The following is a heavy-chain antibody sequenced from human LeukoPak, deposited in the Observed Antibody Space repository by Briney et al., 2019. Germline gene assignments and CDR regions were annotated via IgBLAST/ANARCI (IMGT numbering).Heavy chain of an antibody. J-gene: IGHJ4*02. D-gene: IGHD2-15*01. CDR2: INSDGSST. CDR1: GFTFSSYW. Sequence: GGSLRLSCAASGFTFSSYWMHWVRQAPGKGLVWVSRINSDGSSTSYADSVKGRFTISRDNSKNTLYLQMKSLRAEDTAVYYCAKCNSDSCYSAGDFWGQGTLVTVSS. V-gene: IGHV3-74*01. CDR3: AKCNSDSCYSAGDF.